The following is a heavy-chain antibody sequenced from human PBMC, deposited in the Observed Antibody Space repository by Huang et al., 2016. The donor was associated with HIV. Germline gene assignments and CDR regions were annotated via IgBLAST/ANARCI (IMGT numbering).Heavy chain of an antibody. V-gene: IGHV4-59*01. CDR3: AREPWGGYDRWYFDA. CDR2: VRYTGAR. D-gene: IGHD3-22*01. Sequence: QMQLEESGPGLVKPSETLSLTCTITNAFISSYYWTWIRQTPGKVLAWMANVRYTGARYCKPSLRGRVTTSLGTTWNQFSLRLTSVTAADTAVYYCAREPWGGYDRWYFDAWGRGILVTVSS. J-gene: IGHJ2*01. CDR1: NAFISSYY.